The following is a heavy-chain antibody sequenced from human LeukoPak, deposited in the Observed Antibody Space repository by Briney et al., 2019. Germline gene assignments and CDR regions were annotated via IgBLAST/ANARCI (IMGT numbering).Heavy chain of an antibody. V-gene: IGHV3-9*03. CDR1: GFTYDDYA. Sequence: GGSLRLSCAASGFTYDDYAMHRVRQAPGKGLEWVSGISWNSGSIVYADSVKGRFTISRDRTKNSLYLQMNSLRAEDMALYYCARGNGYSTSGYVDYWGQGTLVTVSS. CDR3: ARGNGYSTSGYVDY. D-gene: IGHD6-13*01. J-gene: IGHJ4*02. CDR2: ISWNSGSI.